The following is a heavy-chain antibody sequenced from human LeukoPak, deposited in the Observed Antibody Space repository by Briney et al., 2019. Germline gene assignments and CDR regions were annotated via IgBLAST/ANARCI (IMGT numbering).Heavy chain of an antibody. CDR1: GDSVSSDNAT. D-gene: IGHD1-26*01. J-gene: IGHJ2*01. CDR2: TYFRSKWYN. Sequence: SQTLSLTCAVSGDSVSSDNATWNWIRQSPSRGLEWLGRTYFRSKWYNDFAASVRGRITINADTSKNQFSLQLNSVTPEGTAVYYCVRQREQVMLYYYFDLWGRGTLVTVSS. V-gene: IGHV6-1*01. CDR3: VRQREQVMLYYYFDL.